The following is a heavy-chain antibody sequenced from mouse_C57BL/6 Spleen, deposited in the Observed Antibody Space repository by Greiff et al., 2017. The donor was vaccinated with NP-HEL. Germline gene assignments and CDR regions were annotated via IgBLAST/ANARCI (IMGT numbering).Heavy chain of an antibody. D-gene: IGHD2-3*01. CDR3: ARGGYYPSYFDY. CDR2: ISSGGSYT. J-gene: IGHJ2*01. CDR1: GFTFSSYG. V-gene: IGHV5-6*01. Sequence: EVQVVESGGDLVKPGGSLKLSCAASGFTFSSYGMSWVRQTPDKRLEWVATISSGGSYTYYPDSVKGRFTISRDNAKNTLYLQMSSLKSEDTAMYYCARGGYYPSYFDYWGQGTTLTVSS.